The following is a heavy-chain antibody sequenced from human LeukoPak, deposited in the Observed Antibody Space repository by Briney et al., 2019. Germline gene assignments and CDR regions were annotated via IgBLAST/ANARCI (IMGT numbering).Heavy chain of an antibody. J-gene: IGHJ4*02. CDR2: INSDGSST. CDR1: GFTFSSYW. Sequence: PGGSLRLSCAASGFTFSSYWMHWVRQAPGKGLAWVSRINSDGSSTSYADSVKGRFTISRDNAKNTLYLQMNSLRAEDTAVYYCARELGYYDILTGPIPFDYWGQGTLATVSS. CDR3: ARELGYYDILTGPIPFDY. V-gene: IGHV3-74*01. D-gene: IGHD3-9*01.